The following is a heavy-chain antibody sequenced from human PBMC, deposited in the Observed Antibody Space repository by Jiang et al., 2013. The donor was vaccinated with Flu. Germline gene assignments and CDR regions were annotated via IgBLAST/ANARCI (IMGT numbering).Heavy chain of an antibody. Sequence: SGPGLVKPSETLSLTCTVSGGSISSSSYYWGWIRQPPGKGLEWIGSIYYSGSTYYNPSLKSRVTISVDTSKNQFSLKMRSVTAADTAVYYCARIRYGDYSYYLDFWGQGTLVTVSS. CDR3: ARIRYGDYSYYLDF. CDR2: IYYSGST. CDR1: GGSISSSSYY. J-gene: IGHJ4*02. V-gene: IGHV4-39*07. D-gene: IGHD4-17*01.